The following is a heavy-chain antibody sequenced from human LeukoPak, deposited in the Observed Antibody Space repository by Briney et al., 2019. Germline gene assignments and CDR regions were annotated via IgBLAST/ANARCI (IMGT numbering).Heavy chain of an antibody. Sequence: ASVKVSCKXSGYTFTSYGISWVRQAPGQGLEWMGWISAYNGNTNYAQKLQGRVTMTTDTSTSTAYMELRSLRSDDTAVYYCARGPLYYDFWSGYWGAVDPWGQGTLVTVSS. V-gene: IGHV1-18*01. CDR1: GYTFTSYG. CDR2: ISAYNGNT. CDR3: ARGPLYYDFWSGYWGAVDP. J-gene: IGHJ5*02. D-gene: IGHD3-3*01.